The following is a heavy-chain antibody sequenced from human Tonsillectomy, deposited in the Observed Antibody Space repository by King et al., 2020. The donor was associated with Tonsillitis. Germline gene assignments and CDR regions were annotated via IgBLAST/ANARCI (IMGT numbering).Heavy chain of an antibody. Sequence: QLVPSGAAVKQPGASVKFSCKASGYTFINYYLYWVRQAPGQGLEWMGMINPSGGSARSAQKFQGRVIMTRDTSTSTVYMELSSLRSDDTAVYYWARGGRPDEGRRDDGGKGTLVT. CDR1: GYTFINYY. V-gene: IGHV1-46*01. CDR3: ARGGRPDEGRRDD. CDR2: INPSGGSA. D-gene: IGHD3-10*01. J-gene: IGHJ4*02.